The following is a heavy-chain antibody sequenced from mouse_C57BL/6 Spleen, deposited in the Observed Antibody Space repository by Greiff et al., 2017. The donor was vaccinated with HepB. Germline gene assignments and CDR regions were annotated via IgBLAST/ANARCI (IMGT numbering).Heavy chain of an antibody. Sequence: VQLQQSGAELARPGASVKLSCKASGYTFTSYGISWVKQRTGQGLEWIGEIYPRSGNTYYNEKFKGKATLTADKSSSTAYMELRSLTSEDSAVYFCASYYGSSAPFAYWGQGTLVTVSA. CDR1: GYTFTSYG. V-gene: IGHV1-81*01. CDR3: ASYYGSSAPFAY. D-gene: IGHD1-1*01. CDR2: IYPRSGNT. J-gene: IGHJ3*01.